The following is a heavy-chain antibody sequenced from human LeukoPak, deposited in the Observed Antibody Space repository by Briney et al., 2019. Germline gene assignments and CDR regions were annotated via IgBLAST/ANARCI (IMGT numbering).Heavy chain of an antibody. CDR3: ARSPIVVVPAAMNAFDI. CDR2: IYYSGST. V-gene: IGHV4-59*08. CDR1: GGSISSYY. Sequence: SETLSLTCTVSGGSISSYYWSWIRQPPGKGLEWIGYIYYSGSTNYNPSLKSRVTISVDTSKNQFSLKLSSVTAADTAVYYCARSPIVVVPAAMNAFDIWGQGTMVTVSS. D-gene: IGHD2-2*01. J-gene: IGHJ3*02.